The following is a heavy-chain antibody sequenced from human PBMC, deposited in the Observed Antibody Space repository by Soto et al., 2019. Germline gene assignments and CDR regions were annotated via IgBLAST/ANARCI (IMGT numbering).Heavy chain of an antibody. V-gene: IGHV4-59*01. CDR2: VNHIGRA. D-gene: IGHD6-6*01. CDR1: GDSINKYY. CDR3: ATQYYGRSSSSSFDP. Sequence: QVQLQESGPGLVKPSETLSLTCSVSGDSINKYYLNWIRQPPGKGLEWIGHVNHIGRANYNPSLKSRVTISIDTSRSQFSLKLTSVTTADTAVYYCATQYYGRSSSSSFDPWGQGILVTVSS. J-gene: IGHJ5*02.